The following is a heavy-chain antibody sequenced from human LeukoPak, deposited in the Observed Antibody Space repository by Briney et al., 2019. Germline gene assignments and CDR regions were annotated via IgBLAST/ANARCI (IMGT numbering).Heavy chain of an antibody. CDR1: GGSISSYY. CDR2: IYYSGST. V-gene: IGHV4-59*08. CDR3: ARHVGDGYNWVDY. J-gene: IGHJ4*02. Sequence: SETLSLTCTVSGGSISSYYWSWIRQPPGKGLEWIGYIYYSGSTNYNPSLKSRVTISVDTSKNQFSLTLSSVTAADTAVYYCARHVGDGYNWVDYWGQGTLVTVSS. D-gene: IGHD5-24*01.